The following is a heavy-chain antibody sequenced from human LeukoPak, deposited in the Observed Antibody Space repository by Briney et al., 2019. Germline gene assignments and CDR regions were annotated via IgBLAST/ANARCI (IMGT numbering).Heavy chain of an antibody. CDR1: GGSISSYY. Sequence: TSETLSLTCTVSGGSISSYYWSWIRQPPGKGLEWIGYIYYIGSTNYNPSLKSRVTISVDTSKNQFSLKLSSVTAADTAVYYCARAKRPYYDILTGYSDHDAFDIWGQGTMVTVSS. CDR3: ARAKRPYYDILTGYSDHDAFDI. V-gene: IGHV4-59*01. D-gene: IGHD3-9*01. J-gene: IGHJ3*02. CDR2: IYYIGST.